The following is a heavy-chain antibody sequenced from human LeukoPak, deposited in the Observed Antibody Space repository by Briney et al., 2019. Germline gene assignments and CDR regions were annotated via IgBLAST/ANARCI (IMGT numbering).Heavy chain of an antibody. V-gene: IGHV4-39*01. D-gene: IGHD3-10*01. Sequence: SETLSLTCTVSGGSISSSSHYWAWIRQPPGTGLEWIGSIYYSGTTFYNPSLKSRLTISVDTSKNQFSVKLSSVTAADTAIYYCARYYYGSGKQPYWGQGTLVTVSS. J-gene: IGHJ4*02. CDR2: IYYSGTT. CDR1: GGSISSSSHY. CDR3: ARYYYGSGKQPY.